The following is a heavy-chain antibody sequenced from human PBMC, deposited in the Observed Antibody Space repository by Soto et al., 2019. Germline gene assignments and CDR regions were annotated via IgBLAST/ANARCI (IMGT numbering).Heavy chain of an antibody. J-gene: IGHJ6*02. CDR2: IKSKTDGGTT. CDR1: GFTFSNAW. V-gene: IGHV3-15*01. CDR3: TTEPYYYDSSGYYIAYYGMDV. D-gene: IGHD3-22*01. Sequence: PGGSLRLSCAASGFTFSNAWMSWVRQAPGKGLEWVGRIKSKTDGGTTDYAAPVKGRFTISRDDSKNTLYLQMNSLKTEDTAVYYCTTEPYYYDSSGYYIAYYGMDVWGQGTTVTVSS.